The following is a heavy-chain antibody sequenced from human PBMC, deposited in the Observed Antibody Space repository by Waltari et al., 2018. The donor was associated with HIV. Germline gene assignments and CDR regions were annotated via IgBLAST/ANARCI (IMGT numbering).Heavy chain of an antibody. J-gene: IGHJ4*01. CDR2: IYWDDTK. Sequence: QITLKESGPTVVKPIQTLTLTCSFSGFSLSTTGVGVGWIRQPPGEAPEWLALIYWDDTKRYNPSLKSRLTIYKNTSKNQVGLILATMEPLDTATYFCTHAYYFPSGSYFAHWGQESWSPSPQ. CDR1: GFSLSTTGVG. CDR3: THAYYFPSGSYFAH. D-gene: IGHD3-10*01. V-gene: IGHV2-5*02.